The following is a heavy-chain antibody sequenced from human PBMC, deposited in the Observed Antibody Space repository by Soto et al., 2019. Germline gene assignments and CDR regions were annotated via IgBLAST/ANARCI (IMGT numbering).Heavy chain of an antibody. J-gene: IGHJ4*02. CDR3: VREYYYGSGPWY. CDR2: IYHNGRF. V-gene: IGHV4-4*02. Sequence: PSETLSLTCAVSGGSITSNWWSWVRQPPGKGLEWIGEIYHNGRFNYNPSLRSRLTISIDKSKNQLSLKLTSVTAADTAVHYCVREYYYGSGPWYWGQGTLVT. D-gene: IGHD3-10*01. CDR1: GGSITSNW.